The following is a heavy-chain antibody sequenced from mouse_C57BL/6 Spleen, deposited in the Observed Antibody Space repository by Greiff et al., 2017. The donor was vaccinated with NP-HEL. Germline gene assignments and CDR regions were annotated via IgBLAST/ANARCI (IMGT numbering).Heavy chain of an antibody. CDR1: GYTFTSYW. J-gene: IGHJ1*03. V-gene: IGHV1-52*01. CDR3: ARHLALYGSSYDFDV. Sequence: QVQLQQPGAELVRPGSSVKLSCKASGYTFTSYWMHWVKQRPIQGLEWIGNIDPSDSETHYNQKFKDKATLTVDKSSSTAYMQLSSLTSEDSAVYYCARHLALYGSSYDFDVWGTGTTVTVSS. CDR2: IDPSDSET. D-gene: IGHD1-1*01.